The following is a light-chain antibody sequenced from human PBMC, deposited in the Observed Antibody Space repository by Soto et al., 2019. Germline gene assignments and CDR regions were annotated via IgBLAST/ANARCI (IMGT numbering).Light chain of an antibody. J-gene: IGKJ1*01. CDR1: QSLLH. CDR3: QQYYTTPVT. V-gene: IGKV4-1*01. Sequence: DIVMTQSPDSLAVSLGERATINWKSSQSLLHLAWYQQKPGQPPKLLIYWASTRESGVPDRFSGSGSGTDFTLTISSLQAEDVAVYYCQQYYTTPVTFGQGTKVEIK. CDR2: WAS.